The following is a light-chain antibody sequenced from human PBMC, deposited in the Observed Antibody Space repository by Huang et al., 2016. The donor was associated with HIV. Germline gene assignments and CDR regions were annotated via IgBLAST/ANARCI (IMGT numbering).Light chain of an antibody. V-gene: IGKV3-15*01. Sequence: EIVMTQSSDTRSVSPGERATLSCRASQSVSSNLAWYQQKPGQAPRLLISGASTRATGIPARFSGSGSGTEFTLTISSLQSEDFAVYYCQQYNNWPLTFGGGTKVEIK. CDR2: GAS. CDR3: QQYNNWPLT. CDR1: QSVSSN. J-gene: IGKJ4*01.